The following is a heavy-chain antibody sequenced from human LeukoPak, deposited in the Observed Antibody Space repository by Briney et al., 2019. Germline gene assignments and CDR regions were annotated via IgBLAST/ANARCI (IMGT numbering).Heavy chain of an antibody. CDR2: INGSGGST. CDR1: GFHLCSHA. D-gene: IGHD3-22*01. J-gene: IGHJ4*02. V-gene: IGHV3-23*01. CDR3: ANKFEDYYDSSGYYLDY. Sequence: GSLKLSFSAPGFHLCSHAMSRVRPAPGKGPGVGSAINGSGGSTYYADSVKGRFTISRDNSKNTLYLQMNSLRAEDTAVYYCANKFEDYYDSSGYYLDYWGQGTLVTVSS.